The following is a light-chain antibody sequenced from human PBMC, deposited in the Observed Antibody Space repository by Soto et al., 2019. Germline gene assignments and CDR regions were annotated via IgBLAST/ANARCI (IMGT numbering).Light chain of an antibody. CDR1: QTISSW. Sequence: DIQMTQSPSTLSGSVADRVTITCRASQTISSWLAWYQQKPGKAPKLLIYKASTLKSGVPSRFSGSGSGTEFTLTISSLQPDDFATYYCQQYNSYSEAFGQGTKV. CDR2: KAS. J-gene: IGKJ1*01. V-gene: IGKV1-5*03. CDR3: QQYNSYSEA.